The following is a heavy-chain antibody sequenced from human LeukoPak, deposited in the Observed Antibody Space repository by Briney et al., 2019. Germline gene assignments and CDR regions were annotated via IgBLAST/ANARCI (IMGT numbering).Heavy chain of an antibody. J-gene: IGHJ5*02. CDR3: AKDMYYDILTGYYMGYNWFDP. CDR2: ISGSGGST. Sequence: GGSLRLSCAASGFTFSIYAMSWVRQAPGKGLEWVSAISGSGGSTYYADSVKGRFTISRDNSKHTLYLQMNSLRAEDTAVYYCAKDMYYDILTGYYMGYNWFDPWGQGTLVTVSS. D-gene: IGHD3-9*01. V-gene: IGHV3-23*01. CDR1: GFTFSIYA.